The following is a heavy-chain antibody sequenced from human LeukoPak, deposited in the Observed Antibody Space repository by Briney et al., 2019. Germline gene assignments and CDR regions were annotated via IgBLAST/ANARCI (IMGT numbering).Heavy chain of an antibody. CDR2: ISTSSSYI. Sequence: GGSLRLSCAASGFAVFSNYMNWVRQAPGKGLEWVSSISTSSSYIYYADSVKGRFTISRDNAKNSLYLQMNSLRAEDTAVYYCARIRGGFFNAFDIWGQGTMVTVSS. V-gene: IGHV3-21*01. CDR1: GFAVFSNY. J-gene: IGHJ3*02. CDR3: ARIRGGFFNAFDI. D-gene: IGHD3-16*01.